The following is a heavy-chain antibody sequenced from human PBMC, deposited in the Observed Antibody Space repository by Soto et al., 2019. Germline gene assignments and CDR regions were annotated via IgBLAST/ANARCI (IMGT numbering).Heavy chain of an antibody. J-gene: IGHJ4*02. V-gene: IGHV4-31*03. CDR1: GGSISSGGYY. CDR3: ARGITMTLVVTPLLDY. D-gene: IGHD3-22*01. Sequence: SETLSLTCTVSGGSISSGGYYGSWILQHPGKGLELIWYIYYIGSTYYNPSLKSRFTISVDPSKNQFSLKLSSVTAADTAVYYCARGITMTLVVTPLLDYSGQGTLVTVSS. CDR2: IYYIGST.